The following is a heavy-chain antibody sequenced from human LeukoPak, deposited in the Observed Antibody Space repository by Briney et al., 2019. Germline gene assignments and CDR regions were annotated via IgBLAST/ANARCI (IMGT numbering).Heavy chain of an antibody. Sequence: PSETLSLTCAVYGGSFSGYYWSWIRQPPGKGLEWIGEINHSGSTSYNPSLKSRVTISVDTSKNQFSLELSSVTAADTAVYYCARSYDFWRKYNNWFDPWGQGTLVTVSS. D-gene: IGHD3-3*01. V-gene: IGHV4-34*01. CDR3: ARSYDFWRKYNNWFDP. J-gene: IGHJ5*02. CDR1: GGSFSGYY. CDR2: INHSGST.